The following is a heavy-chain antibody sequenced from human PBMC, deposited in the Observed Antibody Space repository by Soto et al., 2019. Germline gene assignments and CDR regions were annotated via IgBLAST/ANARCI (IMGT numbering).Heavy chain of an antibody. CDR3: ARGGVGANFGY. J-gene: IGHJ4*02. CDR1: GGTFSSYA. CDR2: IIPIFGTA. Sequence: QVQLVQSGAEVKKPVSSVKVSCKASGGTFSSYAISWVRQAPGQVLEWMGGIIPIFGTANYAQKFKGRVTITADESTSTAYMELSRLRSEDTDVYYCARGGVGANFGYWGQGTLVTVSS. V-gene: IGHV1-69*01. D-gene: IGHD1-26*01.